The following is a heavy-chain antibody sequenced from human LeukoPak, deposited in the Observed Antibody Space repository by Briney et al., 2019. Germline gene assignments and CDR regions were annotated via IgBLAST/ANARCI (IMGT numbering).Heavy chain of an antibody. CDR2: TYYRSKWYN. V-gene: IGHV6-1*01. J-gene: IGHJ3*01. CDR1: GDSVSSNSAA. D-gene: IGHD3-10*01. Sequence: SQTLSLTCAISGDSVSSNSAAWNWIRQSPSRGLEWLGRTYYRSKWYNDYAVPVKSRITINPDTSKNQFSLQLNFVTPEDTAVYYCARERISMVRGAGDTFDVWGQGTVVTVSS. CDR3: ARERISMVRGAGDTFDV.